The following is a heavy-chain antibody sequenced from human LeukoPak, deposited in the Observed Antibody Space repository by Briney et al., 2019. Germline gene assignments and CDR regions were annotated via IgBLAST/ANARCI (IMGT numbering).Heavy chain of an antibody. D-gene: IGHD6-19*01. J-gene: IGHJ6*02. Sequence: GGSLRLSCAASGFTFSSYAMHWVRQAPGKGLEWVAVISYDGSNKYYADSVKGRFTISRDDSKNTLYLQMNSLRAEDTAVYYCARVSSGWYLYYYYGMDVWGQGTTVTVSS. CDR3: ARVSSGWYLYYYYGMDV. CDR2: ISYDGSNK. V-gene: IGHV3-30-3*01. CDR1: GFTFSSYA.